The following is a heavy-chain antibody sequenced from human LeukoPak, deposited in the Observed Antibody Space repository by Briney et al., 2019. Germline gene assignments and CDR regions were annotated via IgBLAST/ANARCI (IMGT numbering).Heavy chain of an antibody. Sequence: ASETVSCKASGYTFTGYYMHWVRQAPGQGLAWMGWINPNSGGTNYAQKFQGRVTITRDTSISTAYMELSRLRSDDTAVYYWARVRCSGGSCYSDYWGQGTLVTVSS. CDR2: INPNSGGT. J-gene: IGHJ4*02. CDR3: ARVRCSGGSCYSDY. D-gene: IGHD2-15*01. CDR1: GYTFTGYY. V-gene: IGHV1-2*02.